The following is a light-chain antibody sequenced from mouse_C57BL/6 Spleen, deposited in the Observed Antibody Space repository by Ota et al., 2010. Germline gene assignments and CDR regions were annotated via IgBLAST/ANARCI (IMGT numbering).Light chain of an antibody. J-gene: IGKJ5*01. CDR3: QNDHSXPLT. CDR2: FAS. CDR1: QSLLHSSNQKNY. V-gene: IGKV8-24*01. Sequence: DIVMTQSPSSLAMSVGQKVTMNCKSSQSLLHSSNQKNYLAWYQQKPGQSPKLLVYFASTRESGVPARFIGSGSGTDFTLTISSVQARRPGRLYCQNDHSXPLTFGAGTKLXL.